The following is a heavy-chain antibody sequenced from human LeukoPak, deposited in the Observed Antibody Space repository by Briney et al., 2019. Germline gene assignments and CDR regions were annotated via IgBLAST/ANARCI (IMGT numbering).Heavy chain of an antibody. V-gene: IGHV4-39*02. Sequence: SGSLSLTCTVSGGSVSRSIYYWGWVRQPPREGLGWSGGIYDSGSTSYNPSLKSRVTISVDTSKNHFSLKLPSVTAADTAVYYCASRNDILTGYVFDFWGQGTLVTVSS. CDR3: ASRNDILTGYVFDF. CDR1: GGSVSRSIYY. CDR2: IYDSGST. J-gene: IGHJ4*02. D-gene: IGHD3-9*01.